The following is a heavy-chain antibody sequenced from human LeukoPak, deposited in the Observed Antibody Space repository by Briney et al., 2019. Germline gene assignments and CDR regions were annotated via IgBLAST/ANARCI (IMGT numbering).Heavy chain of an antibody. CDR3: TTGTEQQWLSLDH. V-gene: IGHV3-15*01. D-gene: IGHD6-19*01. J-gene: IGHJ5*02. Sequence: GGSLRLSCVASGFTLKNAWMSWVRQAPGKGLEWVGRIRSKTDGGTTDYAAPVKGRFTISRDDSKNTLYLQMNSLKTEDTAVYYCTTGTEQQWLSLDHWGQGTLVTVSS. CDR2: IRSKTDGGTT. CDR1: GFTLKNAW.